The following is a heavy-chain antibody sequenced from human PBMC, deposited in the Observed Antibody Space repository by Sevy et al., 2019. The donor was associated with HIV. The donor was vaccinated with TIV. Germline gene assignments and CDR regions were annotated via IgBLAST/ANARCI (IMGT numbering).Heavy chain of an antibody. J-gene: IGHJ4*02. CDR2: IFHTGKT. CDR3: AKIYDY. V-gene: IGHV4-39*01. Sequence: SETLSLTCSVSSGSISKIGNYWGWVRQPPGERLEWIGDIFHTGKTNYNPSLKSRVTISLDTSKNQFSLKLSSVTAADTAVYYCAKIYDYWGPGALVTVSS. CDR1: SGSISKIGNY. D-gene: IGHD3-3*01.